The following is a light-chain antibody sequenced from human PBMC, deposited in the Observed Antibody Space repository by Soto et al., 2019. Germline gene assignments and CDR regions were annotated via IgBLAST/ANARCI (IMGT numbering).Light chain of an antibody. CDR3: LQDYDYPRT. Sequence: AIPMTQSPSSLSASVGARVTITCRASQGIRNELSWFQQRPGNAPTLLISAASRLQSGVPSRFSGRGSGTDFTLTISSLQPADFATYYCLQDYDYPRTFGQGTKVDIK. V-gene: IGKV1-6*01. CDR2: AAS. J-gene: IGKJ1*01. CDR1: QGIRNE.